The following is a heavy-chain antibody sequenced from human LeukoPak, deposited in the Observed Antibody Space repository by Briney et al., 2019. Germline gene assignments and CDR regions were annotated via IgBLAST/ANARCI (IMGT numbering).Heavy chain of an antibody. J-gene: IGHJ3*02. D-gene: IGHD3-22*01. CDR2: IKSKTDGGTT. V-gene: IGHV3-15*01. Sequence: PGGSLRLSCAASGFTFSNAWMSWVRQAPGKGLEWVGRIKSKTDGGTTDYAAPVKGRFTISRDDSKNTLYLQMNSLRAEDTAVYYCAKDRSTYYYDSSGYYPDAFDIWGQGTMVTVSS. CDR3: AKDRSTYYYDSSGYYPDAFDI. CDR1: GFTFSNAW.